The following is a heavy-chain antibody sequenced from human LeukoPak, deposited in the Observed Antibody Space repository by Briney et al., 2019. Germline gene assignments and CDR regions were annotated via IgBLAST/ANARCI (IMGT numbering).Heavy chain of an antibody. CDR1: GYTFTSYY. Sequence: ASVKVSCKASGYTFTSYYMHWVRQAPGQGLERMGIINPSGGSTSYAQKFQGRVTMTRDTSTSTVYMELSSLRSEDTAVYYCARVGTMVRGVTYFDYWGQGTLVTVSS. J-gene: IGHJ4*02. CDR2: INPSGGST. D-gene: IGHD3-10*01. V-gene: IGHV1-46*01. CDR3: ARVGTMVRGVTYFDY.